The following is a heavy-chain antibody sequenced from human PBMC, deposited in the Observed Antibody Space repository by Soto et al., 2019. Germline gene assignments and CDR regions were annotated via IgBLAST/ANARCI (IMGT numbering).Heavy chain of an antibody. CDR3: ARGVRVYYYYGMDV. CDR1: GYTFTSYD. D-gene: IGHD2-21*01. J-gene: IGHJ6*02. V-gene: IGHV1-8*01. Sequence: QVQLVQSGAEVKKPGASVKVSCKASGYTFTSYDINWVRQATGQGLEWMGWMNPNSGNTGYAQKFQGRVTMTRNTSISTAYRELSSLRSEDTAVYYCARGVRVYYYYGMDVWGQGTTVTVSS. CDR2: MNPNSGNT.